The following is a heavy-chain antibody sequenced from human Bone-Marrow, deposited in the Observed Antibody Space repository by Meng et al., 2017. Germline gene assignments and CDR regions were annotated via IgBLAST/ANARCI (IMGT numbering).Heavy chain of an antibody. CDR3: ARGSSGSTDY. Sequence: GGSLRLSCTASGFTFSNYWMNWVRQAPGKGLEGVANIKEDGSAENFVDSLRGRFTISRDNVKNSLFLQLNSLRAEDTAVYYCARGSSGSTDYWGQGTLVTVSS. CDR1: GFTFSNYW. V-gene: IGHV3-7*01. CDR2: IKEDGSAE. D-gene: IGHD6-13*01. J-gene: IGHJ4*02.